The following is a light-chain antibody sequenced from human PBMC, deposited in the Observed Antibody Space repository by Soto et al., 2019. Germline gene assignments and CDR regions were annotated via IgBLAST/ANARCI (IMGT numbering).Light chain of an antibody. CDR1: QSVLYSSNNKNC. Sequence: DIVMTQSPDSLAVSLGERATINCKSSQSVLYSSNNKNCLAWYQQKPGQHPKLLIYWASSREPGVPDRFSGSGSGTDFPLTISSLQAEDVAVYYCQQYYSTLMYTFGQGTKLEIK. V-gene: IGKV4-1*01. CDR3: QQYYSTLMYT. J-gene: IGKJ2*01. CDR2: WAS.